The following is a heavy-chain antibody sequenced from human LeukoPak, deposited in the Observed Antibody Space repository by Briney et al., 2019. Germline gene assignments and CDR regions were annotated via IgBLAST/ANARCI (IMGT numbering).Heavy chain of an antibody. CDR1: GFTFRSHA. CDR2: IYENGGTT. J-gene: IGHJ4*02. D-gene: IGHD3-16*01. CDR3: ANLNAPYWGNFDY. Sequence: PGGSLRLSCVGSGFTFRSHAMSWVRQAPEKGLEFVSGIYENGGTTYYADSVKGRFSISRDNSKNTLYLQMDSLRAEDTAVYYCANLNAPYWGNFDYWGQGTLVTVSS. V-gene: IGHV3-23*01.